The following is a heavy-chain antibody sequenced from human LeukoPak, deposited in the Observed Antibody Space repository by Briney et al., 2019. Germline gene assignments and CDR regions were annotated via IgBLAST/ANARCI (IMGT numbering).Heavy chain of an antibody. D-gene: IGHD3-10*01. J-gene: IGHJ4*02. CDR2: ISSDGTNT. CDR3: TRGPPDGSGNYYPGDF. CDR1: GFTFSSHW. Sequence: GGSLRLSCAASGFTFSSHWMHWVRQAPGKGLVWVSRISSDGTNTNYADSVKGRFTTSRDNAKNTLYLQMNSLRVEDTAVYYCTRGPPDGSGNYYPGDFWGQGTLVTVSS. V-gene: IGHV3-74*01.